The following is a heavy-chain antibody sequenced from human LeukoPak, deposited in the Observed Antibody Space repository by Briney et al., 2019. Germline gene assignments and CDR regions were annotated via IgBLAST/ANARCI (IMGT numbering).Heavy chain of an antibody. V-gene: IGHV4-59*08. J-gene: IGHJ4*02. CDR1: GGSISSYY. CDR2: IYYSGST. CDR3: AGHHPRNTVDF. Sequence: SETLSLTCTVSGGSISSYYWSWIRQPPGKGLEWIGYIYYSGSTNYNPSLKSRVTISVDTSKNQFSLKLTSVTAADTAVYYCAGHHPRNTVDFWGQGTLVTVSS. D-gene: IGHD2-8*02.